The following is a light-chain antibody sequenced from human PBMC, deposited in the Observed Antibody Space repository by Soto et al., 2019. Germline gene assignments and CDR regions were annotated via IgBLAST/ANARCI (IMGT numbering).Light chain of an antibody. V-gene: IGKV3-20*01. CDR2: GAS. CDR1: QSVGGNF. J-gene: IGKJ1*01. CDR3: QHYGSSPWT. Sequence: EIVLTQSPGTLSFSPGERATLSCRASQSVGGNFLAWYQQKPGQAPRLLIYGASSRATGIPDRFSGSGSGTDFPLTISRLEPEDFAVYYCQHYGSSPWTFGQGTEVEIK.